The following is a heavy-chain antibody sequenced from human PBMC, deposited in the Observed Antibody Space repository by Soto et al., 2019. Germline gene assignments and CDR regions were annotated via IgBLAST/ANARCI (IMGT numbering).Heavy chain of an antibody. CDR3: ICMWPFGGVIVDY. J-gene: IGHJ4*02. CDR2: IRSKANSYAT. D-gene: IGHD3-16*02. CDR1: GIAFSGSA. V-gene: IGHV3-73*01. Sequence: GGSLRLSCAASGIAFSGSAMHWVRLASGKGLEWVGRIRSKANSYATAYAASVKGRFTISRDDSKNTAYLQMNSLKTKDTAVYYCICMWPFGGVIVDYWGQGTLVTVSS.